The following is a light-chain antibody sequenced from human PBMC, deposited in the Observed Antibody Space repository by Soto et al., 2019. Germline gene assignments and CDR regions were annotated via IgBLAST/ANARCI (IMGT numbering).Light chain of an antibody. CDR2: GAS. J-gene: IGKJ1*01. V-gene: IGKV3-20*01. Sequence: DIVLTQSPGILSLSPGERATLSCRASQSVNSDYLAWYQQKPGQAPRLLIYGASSRATGIPDRFSGSGSGTDFTLTISRLEPEDFAVYYCQQYGSSPRTFGQGTKVEIK. CDR1: QSVNSDY. CDR3: QQYGSSPRT.